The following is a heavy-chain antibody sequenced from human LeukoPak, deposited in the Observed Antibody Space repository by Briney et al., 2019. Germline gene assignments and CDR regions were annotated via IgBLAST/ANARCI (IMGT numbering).Heavy chain of an antibody. J-gene: IGHJ6*03. CDR3: ARDQLGGDPDDYYYYYMDV. D-gene: IGHD4-17*01. CDR1: GFFFGAYA. CDR2: IRSKTYGGAI. Sequence: HTGGSLRLSCTTSGFFFGAYAMSWFRQAPGKGLEWVGFIRSKTYGGAIEYAASVKGRFTISTDDSKGIAYLQMNSLKTEDTAVYYCARDQLGGDPDDYYYYYMDVWGKGTTVTVSS. V-gene: IGHV3-49*03.